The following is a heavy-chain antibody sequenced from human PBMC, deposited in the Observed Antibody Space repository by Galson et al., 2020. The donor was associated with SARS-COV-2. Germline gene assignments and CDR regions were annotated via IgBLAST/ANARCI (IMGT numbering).Heavy chain of an antibody. J-gene: IGHJ4*02. CDR1: GFTFSSYG. D-gene: IGHD3-22*01. Sequence: GGSLRLSCAASGFTFSSYGMHWVRQAPGTGLEWVAVISYDGSNKYYADSVKGRFTISRDNSKNTLYLQMNSLRAEDTAVYYCAKGYPPPVVVLWPPVDYWGQGTLVTVSS. V-gene: IGHV3-30*18. CDR3: AKGYPPPVVVLWPPVDY. CDR2: ISYDGSNK.